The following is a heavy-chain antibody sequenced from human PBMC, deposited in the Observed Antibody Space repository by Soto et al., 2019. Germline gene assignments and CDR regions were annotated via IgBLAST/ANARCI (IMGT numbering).Heavy chain of an antibody. CDR1: GYTFTSYD. CDR3: ARGLVKWEILYYYYGMDV. Sequence: ASVKVSCKASGYTFTSYDINWVRQATGQGLEWMGWMNPNSGNTGYAQKFQGRVTMTRNTSISTAYMELSSLRSEDTAVYYCARGLVKWEILYYYYGMDVWGQGTTVTVSS. CDR2: MNPNSGNT. J-gene: IGHJ6*02. D-gene: IGHD1-26*01. V-gene: IGHV1-8*01.